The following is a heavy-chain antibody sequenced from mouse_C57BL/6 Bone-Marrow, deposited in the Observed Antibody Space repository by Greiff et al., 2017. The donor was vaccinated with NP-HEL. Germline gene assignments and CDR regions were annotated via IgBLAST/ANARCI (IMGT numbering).Heavy chain of an antibody. Sequence: EVNLVESGGGLVKPGGSLKLSCAASGFTFSDYGMHWVRQAPEKGLEWVAYISSGSSTIYYADTVKGRFTISRDNAKNTLFLQMTSLRSEDTAMYYCARPPYSGAFAYWGQGTLVTVSA. CDR3: ARPPYSGAFAY. CDR1: GFTFSDYG. D-gene: IGHD6-5*01. V-gene: IGHV5-17*01. J-gene: IGHJ3*01. CDR2: ISSGSSTI.